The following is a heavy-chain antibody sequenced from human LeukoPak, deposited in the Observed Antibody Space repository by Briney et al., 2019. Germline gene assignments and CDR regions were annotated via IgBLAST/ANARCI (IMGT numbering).Heavy chain of an antibody. J-gene: IGHJ4*02. Sequence: PGGSLRLSCAASGFTFGPYTMNWVRQAPGKGLEWVSYISSSSDTIYYADSVKGRFTISRDNAKNSLYLQMNSLRAEDTALYHCATNRGRMAAADTFDYWGQGTLVTVSS. CDR1: GFTFGPYT. CDR2: ISSSSDTI. V-gene: IGHV3-48*04. CDR3: ATNRGRMAAADTFDY. D-gene: IGHD6-13*01.